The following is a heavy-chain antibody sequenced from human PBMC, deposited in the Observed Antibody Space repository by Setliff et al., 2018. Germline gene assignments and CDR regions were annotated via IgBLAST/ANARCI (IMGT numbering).Heavy chain of an antibody. CDR3: GRPLVVVTTGFEN. Sequence: SETLSLTCAVSGYSISSGYYWGWIRQHTGKGLEWIGSIDHSGSTHYNTSLKSRVTISVDTAKNQLSLKLRSVTAADTAVYYCGRPLVVVTTGFENWGQGTLVTVSS. V-gene: IGHV4-38-2*01. CDR1: GYSISSGYY. CDR2: IDHSGST. D-gene: IGHD1-26*01. J-gene: IGHJ4*02.